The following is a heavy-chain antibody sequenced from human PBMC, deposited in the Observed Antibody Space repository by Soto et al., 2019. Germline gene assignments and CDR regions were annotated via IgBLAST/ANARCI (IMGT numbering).Heavy chain of an antibody. CDR2: ISSSGSTI. Sequence: PEGSLRLSCAASGFTFSSYEMNWVRQAPGKGLEWVSYISSSGSTIYYADSVKGRFTISRDNAKNSLYLQMNSLRAEDTAVYYCARDIPYYYGSGRERSNYYYGMDVWGQGTTVTVSS. CDR1: GFTFSSYE. J-gene: IGHJ6*02. CDR3: ARDIPYYYGSGRERSNYYYGMDV. V-gene: IGHV3-48*03. D-gene: IGHD3-10*01.